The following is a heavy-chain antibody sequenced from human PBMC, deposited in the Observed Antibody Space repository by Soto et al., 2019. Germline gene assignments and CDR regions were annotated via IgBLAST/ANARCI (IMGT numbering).Heavy chain of an antibody. CDR2: IYYSGST. D-gene: IGHD3-3*02. CDR3: AKDLAGYGMDV. J-gene: IGHJ6*02. CDR1: GGSISSYY. Sequence: QVQLQESGPGLVKPSETLSLTCTVSGGSISSYYWSWIRQPPGKGLEWIGYIYYSGSTNYNPPLKSRVTISVATSKNQVSLKLSSVTAAHTAGYYCAKDLAGYGMDVWGQGTTVTVSS. V-gene: IGHV4-59*08.